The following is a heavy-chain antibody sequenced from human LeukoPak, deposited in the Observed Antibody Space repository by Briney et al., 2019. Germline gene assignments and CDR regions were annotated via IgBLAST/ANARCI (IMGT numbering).Heavy chain of an antibody. CDR3: ARVSTDTYYYDSSGYYHVDY. CDR1: GGSISSYY. V-gene: IGHV4-4*07. J-gene: IGHJ4*02. D-gene: IGHD3-22*01. Sequence: SETLSLTCTVSGGSISSYYWSWIRQPAGKGLEWIGRIYTSGSTNYNPSLKSRVTTSVDTSKNQFSLKLSSVTAADTAVYYCARVSTDTYYYDSSGYYHVDYWGQGTLVTVSS. CDR2: IYTSGST.